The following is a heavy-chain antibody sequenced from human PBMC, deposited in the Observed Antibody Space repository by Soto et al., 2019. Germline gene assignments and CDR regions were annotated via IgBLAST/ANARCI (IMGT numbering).Heavy chain of an antibody. CDR1: GYTFTGYF. CDR3: ARDRAGPQEEEFDY. CDR2: INPNSGGT. V-gene: IGHV1-2*02. J-gene: IGHJ4*02. Sequence: ASVKVSCKASGYTFTGYFMHWVRQAPGQGLEWMGWINPNSGGTNYAQKFQGRVTMTRDTSMSTAYMELSRLRSDDTAVYYCARDRAGPQEEEFDYWGQGTLVTVSS.